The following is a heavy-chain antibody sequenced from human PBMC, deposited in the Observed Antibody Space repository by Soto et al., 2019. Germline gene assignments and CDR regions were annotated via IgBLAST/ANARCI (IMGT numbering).Heavy chain of an antibody. J-gene: IGHJ5*02. CDR2: ISGSGGST. CDR1: GFTFSSYA. V-gene: IGHV3-23*01. CDR3: AKDLGTRNWFDP. D-gene: IGHD1-1*01. Sequence: ASLRLSFAASGFTFSSYAMSWVRQAPGKGLEWVSAISGSGGSTYYADSVKGRFTISRDNSKNTLYLQMNSLRAEDTAVYYCAKDLGTRNWFDPWGQGTLVTVSS.